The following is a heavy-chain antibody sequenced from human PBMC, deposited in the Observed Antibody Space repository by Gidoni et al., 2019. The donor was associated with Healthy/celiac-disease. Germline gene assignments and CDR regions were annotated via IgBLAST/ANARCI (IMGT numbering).Heavy chain of an antibody. D-gene: IGHD2-2*01. J-gene: IGHJ6*02. V-gene: IGHV3-66*02. CDR3: AREEIVVVPAASTPQNYYYYGMDV. Sequence: EVQLVGSGGGLVQPGGSLSLSRAASGSTASSNYMSWVRRAPGRGLEWVSVIYSGSSTYYADSVKGRFTISRDNSKNTLYLQMNSLRAEDTAVYYCAREEIVVVPAASTPQNYYYYGMDVWGQGTTVTVSS. CDR2: IYSGSST. CDR1: GSTASSNY.